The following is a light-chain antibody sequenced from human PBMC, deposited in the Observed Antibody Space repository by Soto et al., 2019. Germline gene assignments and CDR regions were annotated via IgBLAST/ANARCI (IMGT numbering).Light chain of an antibody. CDR1: QSISSD. CDR3: QQYNKWPPQYT. Sequence: EIVMTQSPATLSVSPGERATLSCRASQSISSDLAWYQQNPGQAPRLLIYGASTRATDIPARISGSGSGTDFTLTISSLQSEDFAVYYCQQYNKWPPQYTFGQGTKLEIK. CDR2: GAS. J-gene: IGKJ2*01. V-gene: IGKV3-15*01.